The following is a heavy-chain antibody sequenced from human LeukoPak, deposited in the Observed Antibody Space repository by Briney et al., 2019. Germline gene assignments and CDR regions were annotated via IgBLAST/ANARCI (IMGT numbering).Heavy chain of an antibody. D-gene: IGHD1-1*01. CDR3: ARGGERAFDY. Sequence: KSSETLSLTCAVYGGSFSGYYWSWIRQPPGKGLEWIGEINHSGGTNYNPSLKSRVTISVDTSKNQFSLKLSSVTAADTAVYYCARGGERAFDYWGQGTLVTVSS. CDR2: INHSGGT. V-gene: IGHV4-34*01. J-gene: IGHJ4*02. CDR1: GGSFSGYY.